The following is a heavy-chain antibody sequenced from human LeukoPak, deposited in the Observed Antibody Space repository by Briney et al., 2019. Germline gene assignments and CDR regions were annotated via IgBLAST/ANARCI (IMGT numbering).Heavy chain of an antibody. D-gene: IGHD3-10*01. V-gene: IGHV4-34*01. CDR3: ARILSGKQRQTPSDY. CDR1: GGSFSGYY. Sequence: SETLSLTCAVYGGSFSGYYWSWIRQPPGKGLEWIGEINHSGSTNCNPSLKSRVTISVDTSKNQFSLKLSSVTAADTAVYYCARILSGKQRQTPSDYWGQGTLVTVSS. CDR2: INHSGST. J-gene: IGHJ4*02.